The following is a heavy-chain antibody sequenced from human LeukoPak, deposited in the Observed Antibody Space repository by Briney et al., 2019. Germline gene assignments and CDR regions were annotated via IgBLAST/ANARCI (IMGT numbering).Heavy chain of an antibody. CDR1: GGSISSGGYS. V-gene: IGHV4-30-2*01. CDR3: ARGDCSGGSCPEGGYYYGMDV. CDR2: IYHSGST. D-gene: IGHD2-15*01. Sequence: SQTLSLTCAVSGGSISSGGYSWSWIRQPPGKGLEWIGYIYHSGSTYYNPSLKSRVTISVDRSKNQFSLKLSSVTAADTAVYYCARGDCSGGSCPEGGYYYGMDVWGQGTTVTVSS. J-gene: IGHJ6*01.